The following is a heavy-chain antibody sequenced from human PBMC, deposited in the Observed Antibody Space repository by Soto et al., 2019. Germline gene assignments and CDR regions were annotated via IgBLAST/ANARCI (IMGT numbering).Heavy chain of an antibody. CDR1: GFTFSSYG. CDR3: AKAAYFDY. V-gene: IGHV3-30*18. CDR2: ISYDGSNK. J-gene: IGHJ4*02. Sequence: PGGSLRLSCAASGFTFSSYGMHWVRQAPGKGLEWVAVISYDGSNKYYADSVKGRFTISRDNSKNTLYLQMNSLRAEDTAVYYCAKAAYFDYWRQGTLVTVSS.